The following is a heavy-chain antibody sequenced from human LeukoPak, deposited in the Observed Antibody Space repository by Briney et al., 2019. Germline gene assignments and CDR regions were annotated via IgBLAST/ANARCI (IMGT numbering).Heavy chain of an antibody. CDR3: APVVGWSTSFDY. D-gene: IGHD6-19*01. V-gene: IGHV1-24*01. J-gene: IGHJ4*02. CDR2: FDPEDGET. Sequence: GASVKVSCKVSGYTLTELSMHWVRQAPGKGLEWMGGFDPEDGETINAQKFQGRVTITEETPTDTAYMELRSLRSEDTAVYYCAPVVGWSTSFDYWGEGTLVTVSS. CDR1: GYTLTELS.